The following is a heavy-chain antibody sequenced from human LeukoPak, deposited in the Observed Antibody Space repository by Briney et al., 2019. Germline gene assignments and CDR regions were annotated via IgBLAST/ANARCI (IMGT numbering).Heavy chain of an antibody. J-gene: IGHJ4*01. CDR3: AKDRAGRRWLHSPFDS. V-gene: IGHV3-23*01. Sequence: GGSLRLSCAASGFAFSNFAMNWVRQAPGKGLEWVSRISDSGDTTYYTDSVQGRFTISRDKSKNTLYLQMSSLRAEDTAVYYCAKDRAGRRWLHSPFDSWGQGTLVTVSS. CDR1: GFAFSNFA. CDR2: ISDSGDTT. D-gene: IGHD5-24*01.